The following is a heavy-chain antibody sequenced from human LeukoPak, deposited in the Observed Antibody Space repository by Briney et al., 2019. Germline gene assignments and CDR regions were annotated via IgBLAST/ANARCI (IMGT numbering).Heavy chain of an antibody. V-gene: IGHV3-23*01. CDR3: AKTDYGDYGHYFDY. CDR2: ISGSGGRT. D-gene: IGHD4-17*01. J-gene: IGHJ4*02. Sequence: PGGSLRLSCAASGFTFSNYAMSWVRQAPGKGLEWVSTISGSGGRTYYADSVKGRFTISRDNSKNTLFLQMHTLRADDTALYYCAKTDYGDYGHYFDYWGQGTLVTVSS. CDR1: GFTFSNYA.